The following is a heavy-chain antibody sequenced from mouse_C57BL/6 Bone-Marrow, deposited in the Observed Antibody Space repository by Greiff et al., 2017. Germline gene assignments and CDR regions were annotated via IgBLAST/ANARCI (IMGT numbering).Heavy chain of an antibody. D-gene: IGHD1-1*01. J-gene: IGHJ1*03. CDR1: GFNIKDDY. CDR2: IDPENGDT. V-gene: IGHV14-4*01. Sequence: VHVKQSGAELVRPGASVKLSCTASGFNIKDDYMHWVKQRPEQGLEWIGWIDPENGDTEYASKFQGKATITADTSSNTAYLQLSSLTSEDTAVYCCTTFYYTEYFDVWGTGTTVTVSS. CDR3: TTFYYTEYFDV.